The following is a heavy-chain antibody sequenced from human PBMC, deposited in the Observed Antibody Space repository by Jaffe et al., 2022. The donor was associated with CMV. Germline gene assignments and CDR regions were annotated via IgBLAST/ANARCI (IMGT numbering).Heavy chain of an antibody. D-gene: IGHD3-9*01. V-gene: IGHV3-53*01. CDR3: ARARPRDWLLSPFDY. Sequence: EVQLVESGGGLIQPGGSLRLSCAASGFTVSSNYMSWVRQAPGKGLEWVSVIYSGGSTYYADSVKGRFTISRDNSKNTLYLQMNSLRAEDTAVYYCARARPRDWLLSPFDYWGQGTLVTVSS. CDR1: GFTVSSNY. CDR2: IYSGGST. J-gene: IGHJ4*02.